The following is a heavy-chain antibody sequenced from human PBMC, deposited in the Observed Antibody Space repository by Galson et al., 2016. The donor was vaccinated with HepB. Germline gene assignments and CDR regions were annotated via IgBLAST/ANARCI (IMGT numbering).Heavy chain of an antibody. CDR2: IIPIFGTA. CDR3: GGGLYSDSWYYYSYYMDV. J-gene: IGHJ6*03. Sequence: SVKVSCKASGGTFSSYGISWVRQGPGQGLEWMGGIIPIFGTANYAQKFQGRVTITADESTSTAYMELSSLRSEDTAVYYCGGGLYSDSWYYYSYYMDVWGKGTTVTVSS. CDR1: GGTFSSYG. V-gene: IGHV1-69*13. D-gene: IGHD6-13*01.